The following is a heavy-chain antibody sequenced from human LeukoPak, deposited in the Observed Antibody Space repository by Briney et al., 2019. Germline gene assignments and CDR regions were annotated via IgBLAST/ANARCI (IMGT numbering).Heavy chain of an antibody. Sequence: SETLSLTCSVSGYSISSGYYRAWIRLTPGKGLEWIGSIYHSGSLYYNPSLRSRVTISVDTSKNQFSLKANSMTAADTAVYYCARPTSSNYAGFFFDFWSQGTLVTVSS. CDR1: GYSISSGYY. D-gene: IGHD4-11*01. CDR3: ARPTSSNYAGFFFDF. V-gene: IGHV4-38-2*02. J-gene: IGHJ4*02. CDR2: IYHSGSL.